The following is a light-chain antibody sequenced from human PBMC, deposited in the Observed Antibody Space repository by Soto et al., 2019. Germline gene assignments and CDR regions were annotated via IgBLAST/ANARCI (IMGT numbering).Light chain of an antibody. Sequence: QAVVTQPASVSRSPGQSIAISCTGTSSDVGGYNYVSWYQQHPGKTPNLMIYDVSNRPSGVSNRFSGSKSGNTASLTISGLQAEDEADYYCSSYTSSSTWVFGGGTKVTVL. CDR3: SSYTSSSTWV. CDR2: DVS. V-gene: IGLV2-14*01. J-gene: IGLJ3*02. CDR1: SSDVGGYNY.